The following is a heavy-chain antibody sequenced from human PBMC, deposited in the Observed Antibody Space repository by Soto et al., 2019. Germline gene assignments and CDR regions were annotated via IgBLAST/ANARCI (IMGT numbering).Heavy chain of an antibody. CDR2: ISYRGSNI. CDR1: GFTFSSTA. J-gene: IGHJ4*02. V-gene: IGHV3-30-3*01. CDR3: ATDGSSRYYFDY. Sequence: ESGGGVVQPGTSLRLSCAASGFTFSSTAMHWVRQAPGKGLEWVSLISYRGSNIFYAKSVKGRFTISRDNSKNTLYLHMNSLRTEDTAVYFCATDGSSRYYFDYWGQGTLVTVSS.